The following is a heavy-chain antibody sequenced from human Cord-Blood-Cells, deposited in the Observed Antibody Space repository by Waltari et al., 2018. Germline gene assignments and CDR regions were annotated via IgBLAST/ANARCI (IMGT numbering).Heavy chain of an antibody. CDR3: ARAVAVADENYYGMDV. CDR1: GFTFSSYE. J-gene: IGHJ6*02. CDR2: ISSSGSTI. D-gene: IGHD6-19*01. Sequence: EVQLVESGGGLVQPGGSLRLSCAASGFTFSSYEMNWVRQAPGKGLEWVLYISSSGSTIYYADSVKGRFTISRDNAKNSLYLQMNSLRAEDTAVYYCARAVAVADENYYGMDVWGQGTTVTVSS. V-gene: IGHV3-48*03.